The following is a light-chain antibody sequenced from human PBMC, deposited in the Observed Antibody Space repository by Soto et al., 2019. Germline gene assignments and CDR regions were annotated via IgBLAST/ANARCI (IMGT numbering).Light chain of an antibody. J-gene: IGKJ1*01. CDR2: AAS. CDR3: QQYDSYSEA. Sequence: DIQMTQSPSAMSASVGDRVTITCRASQGISNYLAWFQQKPGKVPKRLIYAASSLQSGVPSRFGGSGSGTEFTLTITSLQPEDFATYYCQQYDSYSEACGQGAKGDIK. V-gene: IGKV1-17*03. CDR1: QGISNY.